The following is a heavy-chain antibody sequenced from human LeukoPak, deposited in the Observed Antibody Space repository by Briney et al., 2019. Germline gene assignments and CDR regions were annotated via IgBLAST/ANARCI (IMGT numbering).Heavy chain of an antibody. D-gene: IGHD6-6*01. V-gene: IGHV1-2*02. J-gene: IGHJ4*02. CDR2: INPNSGGT. CDR3: ARDLEYSSSSGDY. Sequence: ASVKVSCKAAGYTFTGYYMHWVRQAPGQGLEWMGWINPNSGGTNYAQKFQGRVTMTRDTSISTAYMELSRLRSDDTAVYYCARDLEYSSSSGDYWGQGTLVTVSS. CDR1: GYTFTGYY.